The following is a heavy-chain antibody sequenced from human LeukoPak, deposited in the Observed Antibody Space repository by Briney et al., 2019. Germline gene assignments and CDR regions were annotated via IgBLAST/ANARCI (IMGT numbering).Heavy chain of an antibody. CDR3: ARGRSEYQLLFSGDYFDY. D-gene: IGHD2-2*01. CDR2: INHSGST. J-gene: IGHJ4*02. CDR1: GGSFSGYY. V-gene: IGHV4-34*01. Sequence: PSETLSLTCAVYGGSFSGYYWSWIRQPPGKGLEWIGEINHSGSTNYNPSLKSRVTISVDTSKNQFSLKLSSVTAADTAVYYCARGRSEYQLLFSGDYFDYWGQGTLVTVSS.